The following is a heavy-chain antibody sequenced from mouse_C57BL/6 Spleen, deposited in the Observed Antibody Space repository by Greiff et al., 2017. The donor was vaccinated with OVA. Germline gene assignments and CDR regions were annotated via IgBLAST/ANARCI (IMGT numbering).Heavy chain of an antibody. CDR3: TSGLDWYFDV. J-gene: IGHJ1*03. V-gene: IGHV5-9-1*02. D-gene: IGHD4-1*01. Sequence: DVMLVESGEGLVKPGGSLKLSCAASGFTFSSYAMSWVRQTPEKRLEWVAYISSGGDYIYYAATVKGRFTISRDNARNTLYLQMSSLKSEDTAMYYCTSGLDWYFDVWRTGTTVTVSS. CDR2: ISSGGDYI. CDR1: GFTFSSYA.